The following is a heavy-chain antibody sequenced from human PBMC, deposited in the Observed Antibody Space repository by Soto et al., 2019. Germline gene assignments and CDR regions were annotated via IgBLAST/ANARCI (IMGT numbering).Heavy chain of an antibody. Sequence: PGGSLRLSCAASGFTFSDYYMSWIRQAPGKGLEWVSYISSSGSTIYYADSVKGRFTISRDNAKNSLYLQMNSLRAEDTAVYYCARVRGYCTNGVCYQGGEMGYWGQGTLVTVSS. V-gene: IGHV3-11*04. CDR3: ARVRGYCTNGVCYQGGEMGY. CDR1: GFTFSDYY. CDR2: ISSSGSTI. J-gene: IGHJ4*02. D-gene: IGHD2-8*01.